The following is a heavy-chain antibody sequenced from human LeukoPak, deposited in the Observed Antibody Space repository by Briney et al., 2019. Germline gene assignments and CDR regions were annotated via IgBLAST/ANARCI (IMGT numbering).Heavy chain of an antibody. CDR1: GFTFSSYW. Sequence: GGSLRLSCAASGFTFSSYWMSCVRQAPGKGLEWVANIKQDGSEKYYVDSVKGRFTISRDNAKNSLYLQMNSLRAEDTAVYYCAREGHWNDVPGVYNWFDPWGQGTLVTVSS. CDR3: AREGHWNDVPGVYNWFDP. J-gene: IGHJ5*02. V-gene: IGHV3-7*01. CDR2: IKQDGSEK. D-gene: IGHD1-1*01.